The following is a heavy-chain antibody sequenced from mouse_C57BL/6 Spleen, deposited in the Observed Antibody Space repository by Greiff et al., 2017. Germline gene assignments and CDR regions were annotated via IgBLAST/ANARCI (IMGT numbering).Heavy chain of an antibody. J-gene: IGHJ4*01. CDR3: ARRTYYSLDY. CDR2: INPNYGTT. Sequence: VQLKESGPELVKPGASVKISCKASGYSFTDYNMNWVKQSNGKSLEWIGVINPNYGTTNYNGKFKGKATLTADKSSSTAYMQLSSLTSEDSAVYFCARRTYYSLDYWGQGTSVTVSS. CDR1: GYSFTDYN. V-gene: IGHV1-39*01.